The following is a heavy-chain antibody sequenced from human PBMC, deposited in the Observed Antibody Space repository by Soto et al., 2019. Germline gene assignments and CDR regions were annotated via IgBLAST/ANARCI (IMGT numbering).Heavy chain of an antibody. V-gene: IGHV4-39*01. J-gene: IGHJ5*02. CDR2: IYYSGST. Sequence: KTSETLSLTCTVSGGSISSSSYYWGWIRQPPGKGLEWIGSIYYSGSTYYNPSLKSRVTISVDTSKNQFSLKLSSVTAADTAVYYCARRLKGGFFDPWGQGTLVTVSS. D-gene: IGHD3-16*01. CDR1: GGSISSSSYY. CDR3: ARRLKGGFFDP.